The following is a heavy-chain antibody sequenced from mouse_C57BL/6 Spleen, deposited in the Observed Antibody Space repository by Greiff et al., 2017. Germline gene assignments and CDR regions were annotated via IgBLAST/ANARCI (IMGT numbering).Heavy chain of an antibody. CDR2: IWSDGST. CDR1: GFSLTSYG. V-gene: IGHV2-6-1*01. CDR3: ARHDPREGYFDV. J-gene: IGHJ1*03. Sequence: VNVVESGPGLVAPSQSLSITCTVSGFSLTSYGVHWVRQPPGKGLEWLVVIWSDGSTTYNSALKSRLSISKDNSKSQVFLKMNSLQTDDTAMYYCARHDPREGYFDVWGTGTTVTVSS.